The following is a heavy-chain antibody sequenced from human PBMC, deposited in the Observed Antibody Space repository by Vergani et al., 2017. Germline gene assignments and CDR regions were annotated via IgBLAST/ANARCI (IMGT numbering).Heavy chain of an antibody. J-gene: IGHJ4*02. CDR1: GLQYQNAW. CDR2: IRSKNDGGTA. CDR3: YTDYHDY. D-gene: IGHD2-2*02. V-gene: IGHV3-15*01. Sequence: EVQVVESGGGLIKPGGSLRLSSVVSGLQYQNAWLPGVRKAPGKGLEWIGRIRSKNDGGTADYAAPLKGRFTISRDDSKDSAFLLVNNLKTEDTAVYFCYTDYHDYWGQGTLVTVSS.